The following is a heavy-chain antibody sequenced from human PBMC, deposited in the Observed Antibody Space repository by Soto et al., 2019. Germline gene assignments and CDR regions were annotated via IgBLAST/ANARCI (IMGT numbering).Heavy chain of an antibody. CDR2: IYPGDSDT. V-gene: IGHV5-51*01. CDR1: GYSFTSYW. CDR3: ARHGIAARRGYYYYMDV. D-gene: IGHD6-6*01. Sequence: PGESLKISCKGSGYSFTSYWIGWVRQMPGKGLEWMGIIYPGDSDTRYSPSFQGQVTIPADKSISTAYLQWSSLKASDTAMYYCARHGIAARRGYYYYMDVWGKGTTVTVSS. J-gene: IGHJ6*03.